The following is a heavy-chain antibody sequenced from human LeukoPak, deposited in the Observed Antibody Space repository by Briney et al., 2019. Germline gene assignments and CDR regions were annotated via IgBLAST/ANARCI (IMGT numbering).Heavy chain of an antibody. J-gene: IGHJ4*02. CDR3: ARQTGSGLFILP. V-gene: IGHV4-59*08. CDR2: IYYSGST. CDR1: GGSISSYY. Sequence: SETLSLTCSVSGGSISSYYWSWIRQPPGKGLEWIGYIYYSGSTDYNPSLKSRVTISVDTSKNQFSLRLTSVTAADTAVYYCARQTGSGLFILPGGQGTLVTVSS. D-gene: IGHD3/OR15-3a*01.